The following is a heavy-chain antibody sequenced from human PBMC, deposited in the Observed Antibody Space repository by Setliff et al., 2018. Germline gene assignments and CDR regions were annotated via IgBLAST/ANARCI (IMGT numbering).Heavy chain of an antibody. CDR1: GGSISNFY. V-gene: IGHV4-4*08. D-gene: IGHD3-10*01. Sequence: SETLSLTCSVSGGSISNFYWSWIRQPPGKGLEWIGSISPGRSINYNPSLRSRVTISGDTSKNQISLNLSSGTAADTAVYYCARDRRDYIGAGNSEIDYYYYYYMDVWGKGTTVTVSS. J-gene: IGHJ6*03. CDR3: ARDRRDYIGAGNSEIDYYYYYYMDV. CDR2: ISPGRSI.